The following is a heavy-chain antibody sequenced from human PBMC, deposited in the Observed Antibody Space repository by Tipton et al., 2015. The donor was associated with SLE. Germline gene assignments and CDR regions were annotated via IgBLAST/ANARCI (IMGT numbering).Heavy chain of an antibody. Sequence: SLRLSCAASGFTFSSYAMSWVRQAPGKGLEWVSGISGSGGSTYYADSVKGRFTISRDNSKNTLYLQMNSLRAEDTAVYYCAREGGRTSAFDIWGQGTMVTVSS. J-gene: IGHJ3*02. CDR3: AREGGRTSAFDI. CDR1: GFTFSSYA. V-gene: IGHV3-23*01. CDR2: ISGSGGST. D-gene: IGHD2-15*01.